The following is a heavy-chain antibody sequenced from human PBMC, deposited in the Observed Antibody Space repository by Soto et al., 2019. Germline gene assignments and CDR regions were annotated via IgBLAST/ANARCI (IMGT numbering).Heavy chain of an antibody. CDR3: ARPVAPSHFEH. D-gene: IGHD6-19*01. CDR2: IDWDDDK. Sequence: PVNATQTLKVSLAFSGFWLSTRGMCVNCVRQPPGNALEWLALIDWDDDKFYSSSLAARLTLAMDTSSDSVVLTMTDVGPVETVTYYCARPVAPSHFEHW. V-gene: IGHV2-70*20. CDR1: GFWLSTRGMC. J-gene: IGHJ4*01.